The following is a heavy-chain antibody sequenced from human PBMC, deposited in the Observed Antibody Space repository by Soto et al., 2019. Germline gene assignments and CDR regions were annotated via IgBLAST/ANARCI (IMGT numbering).Heavy chain of an antibody. CDR2: ISSTSSNI. CDR3: ARAPQRSPLFRGGMDV. Sequence: EVPLVESGGGLVKPGGSLSLSCAASGFTFSSFSMNWVRQAPGKGLEWVSSISSTSSNIYHADSLKGRFTISRDNAQNPVYLQLNSLRAEDTAVYYCARAPQRSPLFRGGMDVWGQGTTVIVAS. J-gene: IGHJ6*02. D-gene: IGHD2-21*01. V-gene: IGHV3-21*01. CDR1: GFTFSSFS.